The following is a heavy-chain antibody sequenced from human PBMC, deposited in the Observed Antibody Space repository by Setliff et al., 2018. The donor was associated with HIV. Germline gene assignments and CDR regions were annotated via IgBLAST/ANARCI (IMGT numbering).Heavy chain of an antibody. J-gene: IGHJ5*02. CDR3: ASRIYYYDSNNFLREEGFDP. CDR1: GGSFSGYY. D-gene: IGHD3-22*01. V-gene: IGHV4-34*01. Sequence: PSETLSLTCTVYGGSFSGYYWTWIRQPPGKGLEFIGEMNHRGVIKYLSSLKSRVTMAVDTSKNQFSLNLTSVTAADTAVYYCASRIYYYDSNNFLREEGFDPWGQGTLVTVSS. CDR2: MNHRGVI.